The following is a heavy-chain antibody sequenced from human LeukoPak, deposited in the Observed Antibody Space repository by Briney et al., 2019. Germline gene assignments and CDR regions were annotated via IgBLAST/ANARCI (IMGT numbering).Heavy chain of an antibody. D-gene: IGHD2-8*01. J-gene: IGHJ4*02. Sequence: SETLCLTCTVSGGSISSSSYYWGWIRQPPGKGLEWIGSIYYSGSTYYNPSLKSRVTISVDMSKNQFSLKLSSVTAADTAVYYCARRPVYASDLDYWGQGTLVTVSS. CDR3: ARRPVYASDLDY. V-gene: IGHV4-39*01. CDR1: GGSISSSSYY. CDR2: IYYSGST.